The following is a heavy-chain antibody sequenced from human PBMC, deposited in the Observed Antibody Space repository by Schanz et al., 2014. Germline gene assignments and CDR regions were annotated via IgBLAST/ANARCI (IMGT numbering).Heavy chain of an antibody. CDR1: GFTFSGYG. CDR2: ISYDGRHK. J-gene: IGHJ3*02. V-gene: IGHV3-30*18. CDR3: AKDRWRATVMVDAFDI. D-gene: IGHD4-4*01. Sequence: QVQLVESGGGVVQPGRSLRLSCAASGFTFSGYGMHWVRQAPGKGLEWVAIISYDGRHKNYADSVKGRFTISRDNSKNTLHLQMNSLRAEDTAVYFCAKDRWRATVMVDAFDIWGQGTKVTVSS.